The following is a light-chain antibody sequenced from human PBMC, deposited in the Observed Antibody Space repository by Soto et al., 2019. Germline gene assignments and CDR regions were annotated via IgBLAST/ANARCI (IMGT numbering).Light chain of an antibody. CDR3: CSYAGSPCYV. V-gene: IGLV2-11*01. J-gene: IGLJ1*01. CDR1: SSDVGGYNY. Sequence: QSALTQPRSVSGSPGQSVTISCTGTSSDVGGYNYVSWYQQHPGKAPKLMIYDVSKRPSGVPDRFSGSKSGNTASLTISGLQAEDEADYYCCSYAGSPCYVFGTGTKLTVL. CDR2: DVS.